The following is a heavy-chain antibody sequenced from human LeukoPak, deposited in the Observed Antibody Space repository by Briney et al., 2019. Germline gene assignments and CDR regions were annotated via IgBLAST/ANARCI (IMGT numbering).Heavy chain of an antibody. CDR2: INPNSGGT. Sequence: ASVKVSCKASGYTFTGYYMHWVRQAPGQGLEWMGWINPNSGGTNYAQQFQGRVHMTRDTSISTAYIELSRLRSDGTVVYYCARDYCSSTSCYGVGRRSYYYYGMDVWGQGTTVTVSS. V-gene: IGHV1-2*02. CDR1: GYTFTGYY. D-gene: IGHD2-2*01. J-gene: IGHJ6*02. CDR3: ARDYCSSTSCYGVGRRSYYYYGMDV.